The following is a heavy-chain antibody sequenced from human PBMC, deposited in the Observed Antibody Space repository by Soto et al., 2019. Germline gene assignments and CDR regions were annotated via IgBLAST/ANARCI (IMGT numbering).Heavy chain of an antibody. CDR2: IYYSGRT. D-gene: IGHD5-12*01. J-gene: IGHJ4*02. CDR1: GGSISSSSYY. Sequence: QLQLQESGPGLVKPSETLSLTCTVSGGSISSSSYYWGWIRQPPGKGLEWIGSIYYSGRTYYNPSLKSRVTISVDTSKNQFSLKLSSVTAADTAVYYCARRRGYSGYDSQDYWGQGTLVTVSS. CDR3: ARRRGYSGYDSQDY. V-gene: IGHV4-39*01.